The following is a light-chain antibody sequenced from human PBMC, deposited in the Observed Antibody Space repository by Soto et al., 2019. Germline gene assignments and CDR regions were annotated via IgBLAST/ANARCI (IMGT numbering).Light chain of an antibody. CDR1: QSVSSKY. J-gene: IGKJ5*01. V-gene: IGKV3-20*01. Sequence: EILLTQSPCTLSLSAGERATISCRASQSVSSKYLVWYKQKPGQAPRLLIYGASSRATGIPDRFSGSGSGTDFTLTISRLEPEDFAVYYCQQYGSSPITFGQGTRLEIK. CDR3: QQYGSSPIT. CDR2: GAS.